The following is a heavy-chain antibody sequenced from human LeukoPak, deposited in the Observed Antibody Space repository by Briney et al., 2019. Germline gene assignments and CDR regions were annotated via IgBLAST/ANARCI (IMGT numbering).Heavy chain of an antibody. CDR2: IKSKTDGGTT. CDR3: TTVSGSGWYRQDLPAY. Sequence: SGGSLRLSCAASGFTFSNAWMSWVRQAPGKGLEWVGRIKSKTDGGTTDYAAPVKGRFTISRDDSKNTLYLQMNSLKTGDTAVYYCTTVSGSGWYRQDLPAYWGQGTLVTVSS. V-gene: IGHV3-15*01. CDR1: GFTFSNAW. J-gene: IGHJ4*02. D-gene: IGHD6-19*01.